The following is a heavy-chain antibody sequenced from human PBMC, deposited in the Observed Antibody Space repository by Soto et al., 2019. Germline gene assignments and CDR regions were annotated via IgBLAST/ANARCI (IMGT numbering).Heavy chain of an antibody. CDR1: GFTFSNYA. D-gene: IGHD3-16*01. V-gene: IGHV3-23*04. Sequence: DVQLVDSGGGLVQPGGSLRLSCAASGFTFSNYAMSWVRQAPGKGLEWVSLVSATDGTTYYTDSVKGRFTISRDNSRNTVYLQMNSLRAGDTAVYYCAKDRLAGGVDYCGQGTLVAVSS. J-gene: IGHJ4*02. CDR3: AKDRLAGGVDY. CDR2: VSATDGTT.